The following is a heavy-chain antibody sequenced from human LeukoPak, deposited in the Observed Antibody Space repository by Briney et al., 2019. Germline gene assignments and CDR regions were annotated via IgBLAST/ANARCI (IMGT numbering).Heavy chain of an antibody. V-gene: IGHV3-48*04. Sequence: RTGGSLRLSCAASGFTFSSYSMNWVRQAPGKGLEWVSYISGSGSTIYYADSVKGRFTISRDNAKNSLYLQMNSLRAEDTAVYYCAELGITMIGGVWGKGTTVTISS. CDR1: GFTFSSYS. D-gene: IGHD3-10*02. CDR2: ISGSGSTI. J-gene: IGHJ6*04. CDR3: AELGITMIGGV.